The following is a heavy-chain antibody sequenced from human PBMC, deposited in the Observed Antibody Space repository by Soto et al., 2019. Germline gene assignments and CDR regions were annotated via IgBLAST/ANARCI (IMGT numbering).Heavy chain of an antibody. CDR2: IYYSGST. Sequence: QVQLQESGPGLVKPSQTLSLTCTVSGGSISSGGYYWSWIRQHPGKGLEWIGYIYYSGSTYYNPSLKSRVTISVDTSKNQFSLKLSSVPAADTAVYYCARVGGYYYDSSGYSAPGLIDYWGQGTLVTVSS. CDR3: ARVGGYYYDSSGYSAPGLIDY. CDR1: GGSISSGGYY. V-gene: IGHV4-31*03. J-gene: IGHJ4*02. D-gene: IGHD3-22*01.